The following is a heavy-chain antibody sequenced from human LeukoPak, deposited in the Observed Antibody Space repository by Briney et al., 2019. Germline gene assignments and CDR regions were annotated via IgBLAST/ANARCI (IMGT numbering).Heavy chain of an antibody. V-gene: IGHV3-33*08. CDR2: IWYDGSNK. J-gene: IGHJ4*02. CDR1: GFTFSSYA. D-gene: IGHD1-1*01. CDR3: ARDKGTYFDY. Sequence: PGRSLRLSCAASGFTFSSYAMHWVRQAPGKGLEWVAVIWYDGSNKYYADSVKGRFTISRDNSKNTLYLQMNNLRAEDTAVYSCARDKGTYFDYWGQGTLVTVSS.